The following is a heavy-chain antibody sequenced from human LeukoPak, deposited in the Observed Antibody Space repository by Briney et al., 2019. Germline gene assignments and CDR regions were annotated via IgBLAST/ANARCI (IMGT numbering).Heavy chain of an antibody. CDR3: ARARVPGELNY. Sequence: QAGGSLRLSCAASGFTVSSNYMSWVRQAPGKGLEWVSVIYTSGNTYYADSVRGRFTISRDNAKNSLYLQMNSLRAEDTAVYYCARARVPGELNYWGQGTLVTVSS. J-gene: IGHJ4*02. CDR2: IYTSGNT. D-gene: IGHD3-10*01. CDR1: GFTVSSNY. V-gene: IGHV3-53*01.